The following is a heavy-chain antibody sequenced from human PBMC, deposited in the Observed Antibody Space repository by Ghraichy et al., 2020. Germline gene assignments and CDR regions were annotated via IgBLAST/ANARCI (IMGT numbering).Heavy chain of an antibody. D-gene: IGHD3-10*01. CDR2: IFSGDGT. CDR1: GFTVSSNY. Sequence: ESLNISCIASGFTVSSNYMSWVRQAPGKGLEWVSIIFSGDGTYYADSVKGRFTISRDRSKDTLYLQMNSLRAEDTAVYYCATGTYDYGSGTDYWGQGTLVIVSS. J-gene: IGHJ4*02. CDR3: ATGTYDYGSGTDY. V-gene: IGHV3-53*01.